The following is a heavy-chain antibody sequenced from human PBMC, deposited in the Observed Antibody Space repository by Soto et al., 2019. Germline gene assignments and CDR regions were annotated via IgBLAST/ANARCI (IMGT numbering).Heavy chain of an antibody. V-gene: IGHV1-18*01. J-gene: IGHJ6*02. CDR1: GYTFTSYG. Sequence: ASVKVSCKASGYTFTSYGISWVRQAPGQGLEWMGWISAYNGNTNYAQKLQGRVTMTTDTSTSTAYMELRSLRSDDTAVYYCARDSGQWLVRDDYYYGMDVWGQGTTVTVSS. CDR3: ARDSGQWLVRDDYYYGMDV. D-gene: IGHD6-19*01. CDR2: ISAYNGNT.